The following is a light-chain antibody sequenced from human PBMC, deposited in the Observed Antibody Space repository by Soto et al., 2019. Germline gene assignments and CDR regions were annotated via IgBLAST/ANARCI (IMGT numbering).Light chain of an antibody. Sequence: DIQMTQSPSSLSASVGDRVTIICQASHDINNYLNWYQQKPGKAPKLLIYDSSNLEIGVPSRFSGSGYGTPFKFTISSLQPEDIATYYCQQFDNLPFTFGQGTRLEIK. CDR3: QQFDNLPFT. J-gene: IGKJ5*01. CDR1: HDINNY. CDR2: DSS. V-gene: IGKV1-33*01.